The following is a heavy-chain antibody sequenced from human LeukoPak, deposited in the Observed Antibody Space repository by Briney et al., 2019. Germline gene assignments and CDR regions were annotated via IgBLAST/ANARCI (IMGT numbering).Heavy chain of an antibody. CDR1: GFTFSSYG. J-gene: IGHJ4*02. CDR2: ISSSSSYI. V-gene: IGHV3-21*01. Sequence: GGSLRLSCAASGFTFSSYGMHWVRQAPGKGLEWVSSISSSSSYIYYADSVKGRFTISRDNAKNSLYLQMNSLRAEDTAVYYCASGHGYSYGPPDYWGQGTLVTVSS. CDR3: ASGHGYSYGPPDY. D-gene: IGHD5-18*01.